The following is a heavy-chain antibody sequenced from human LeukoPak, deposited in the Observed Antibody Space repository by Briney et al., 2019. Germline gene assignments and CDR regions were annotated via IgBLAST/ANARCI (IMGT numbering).Heavy chain of an antibody. CDR3: ARDKSVVRGVIDYWFDP. CDR1: GGSISSSNW. CDR2: IYHSGST. Sequence: SETLSLTCAVSGGSISSSNWWSWVRQPPGKGLEWIGEIYHSGSTNYNPSLKSRVTISVDKSKNQFSLRLSSVTAADTAVYYCARDKSVVRGVIDYWFDPWGQGTLVTVSS. V-gene: IGHV4-4*02. J-gene: IGHJ5*02. D-gene: IGHD3-10*01.